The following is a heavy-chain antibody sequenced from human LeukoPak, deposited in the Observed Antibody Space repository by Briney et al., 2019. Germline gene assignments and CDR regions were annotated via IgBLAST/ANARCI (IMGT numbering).Heavy chain of an antibody. Sequence: VGSLRLSCAASGYTFSSYTMRWVRQAPGKGLEWVSALCGSGGGTYYTDSVKGRFTISRDNSKNTLYIQMNSLRADDTALYSCAKGLLLWFGEPGGFDYWGQGTLVTVSS. J-gene: IGHJ4*02. CDR1: GYTFSSYT. CDR3: AKGLLLWFGEPGGFDY. V-gene: IGHV3-23*01. CDR2: LCGSGGGT. D-gene: IGHD3-10*01.